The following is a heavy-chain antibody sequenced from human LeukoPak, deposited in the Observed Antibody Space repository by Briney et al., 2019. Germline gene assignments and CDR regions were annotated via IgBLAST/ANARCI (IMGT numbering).Heavy chain of an antibody. CDR2: INPSGGST. CDR3: ARDKRDYYGSGSNFDY. Sequence: ASVKVSCKASGYTFTSYYMHWMRQAPGQGLEWMGIINPSGGSTSYAQKFQGRVTMTRDTSTSTVYMELSSLRSEDTAVYYCARDKRDYYGSGSNFDYWGQGTLVTVSS. J-gene: IGHJ4*02. D-gene: IGHD3-10*01. CDR1: GYTFTSYY. V-gene: IGHV1-46*01.